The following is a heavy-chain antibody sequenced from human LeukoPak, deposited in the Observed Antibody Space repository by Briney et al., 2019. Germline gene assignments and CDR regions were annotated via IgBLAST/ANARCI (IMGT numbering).Heavy chain of an antibody. Sequence: LGGSLRLSCAASGFTFSSYAMSWVRQAPGKGLEWVAVISYDGSNKYYADSVKGRFTISRDNSKNTLYLQMNSLRAEDTAVYYCAKVSPSSSWYGVSYWGQGTLVTVSS. V-gene: IGHV3-30*18. CDR2: ISYDGSNK. D-gene: IGHD6-13*01. CDR1: GFTFSSYA. J-gene: IGHJ4*02. CDR3: AKVSPSSSWYGVSY.